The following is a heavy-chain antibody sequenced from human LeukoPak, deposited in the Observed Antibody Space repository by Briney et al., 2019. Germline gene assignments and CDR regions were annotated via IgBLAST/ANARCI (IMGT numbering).Heavy chain of an antibody. Sequence: GGSLRLSCAAPGFTVSSNYMSWVRQAPGKGLEWVSSIYSGGSTYYADSVKGRFTISRDNSKNTLYLQMNSLRADDTAVYYCARDSASYYGGFFGYWGQGTLVTVSS. J-gene: IGHJ4*02. CDR3: ARDSASYYGGFFGY. D-gene: IGHD1-26*01. CDR2: IYSGGST. CDR1: GFTVSSNY. V-gene: IGHV3-53*01.